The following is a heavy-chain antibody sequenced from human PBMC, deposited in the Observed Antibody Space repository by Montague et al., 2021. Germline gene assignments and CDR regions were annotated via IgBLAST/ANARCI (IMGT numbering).Heavy chain of an antibody. J-gene: IGHJ6*02. Sequence: SLRLSCAASGFSVNNMFMTWVRQAPGKGLEWVSTIQSGGYTDYADSVKGRFTITSDNAENFLHLQMNSLRAEDTAVYYCARALVVSASRHYYGLDVWGQGTTVTVSS. CDR1: GFSVNNMF. D-gene: IGHD2-15*01. CDR3: ARALVVSASRHYYGLDV. CDR2: IQSGGYT. V-gene: IGHV3-66*01.